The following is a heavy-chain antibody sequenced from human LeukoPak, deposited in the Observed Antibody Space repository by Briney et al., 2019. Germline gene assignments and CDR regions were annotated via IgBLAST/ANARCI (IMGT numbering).Heavy chain of an antibody. D-gene: IGHD6-19*01. CDR2: ISYDGSNK. CDR1: GFTFSSYG. Sequence: GRSLRLSCAASGFTFSSYGMHWVRQAPGKGLERVAVISYDGSNKYYADSVKGRFTISRDNSKNTLYLQMNSLRAEDTAVYYCANIPYSSGHFDYWGQGTLVTVSS. CDR3: ANIPYSSGHFDY. V-gene: IGHV3-30*18. J-gene: IGHJ4*02.